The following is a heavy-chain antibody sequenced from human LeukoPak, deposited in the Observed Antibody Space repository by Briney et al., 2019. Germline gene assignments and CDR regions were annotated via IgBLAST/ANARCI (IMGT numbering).Heavy chain of an antibody. CDR3: ARVGTESGDYAVGAFDY. CDR2: INHSGST. CDR1: GGSFSGYY. Sequence: SETLSLTCAVYGGSFSGYYWSWIRQPPGKGLEWIGEINHSGSTYYNPSLKSRVTISIDRSKNQFSLKLSSVTAADTAVYYCARVGTESGDYAVGAFDYWGQGTLVTVSS. V-gene: IGHV4-34*01. D-gene: IGHD4-17*01. J-gene: IGHJ4*02.